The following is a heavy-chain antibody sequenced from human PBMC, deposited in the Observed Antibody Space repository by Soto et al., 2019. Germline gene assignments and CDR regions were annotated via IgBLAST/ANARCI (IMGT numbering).Heavy chain of an antibody. Sequence: SCKASGYTFTSYGISWVRQAPGQGLEWMGWISAYNGYPNYAQKLQGRVTMTTDTSTSTAYMELRSLRSDDTAVYYCARAGPTRGYYYYGMEVWGQGTTVTVSS. J-gene: IGHJ6*02. CDR1: GYTFTSYG. V-gene: IGHV1-18*01. CDR2: ISAYNGYP. CDR3: ARAGPTRGYYYYGMEV.